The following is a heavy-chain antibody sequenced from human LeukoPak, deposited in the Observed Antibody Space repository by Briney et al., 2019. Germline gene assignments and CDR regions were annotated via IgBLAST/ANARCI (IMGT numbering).Heavy chain of an antibody. V-gene: IGHV1-18*01. J-gene: IGHJ4*02. Sequence: GASVKVSCKASGYTFTSYGISWVRQAPGQGLEWMGWISAYNGNTTYAQKLQGRVTMTTDTSTSTAYMELRSLRSDDTAVYYCARDLTPKGGGRSGYSYGFHYFDYWGQGTLVTVSS. CDR3: ARDLTPKGGGRSGYSYGFHYFDY. CDR2: ISAYNGNT. CDR1: GYTFTSYG. D-gene: IGHD5-18*01.